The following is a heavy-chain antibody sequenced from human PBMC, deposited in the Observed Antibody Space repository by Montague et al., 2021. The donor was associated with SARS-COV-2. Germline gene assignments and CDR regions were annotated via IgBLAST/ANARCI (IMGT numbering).Heavy chain of an antibody. CDR1: GGSISGYY. J-gene: IGHJ4*02. Sequence: SETLSLTCTVSGGSISGYYWSWIRQPPGKGLEWIGYIYYSGSTNYNPSLKSRVTISVDTSKNQFSLKLSSVTAADTAVYYCARIWYSSGYQGIYYFDYWGQGTLVTVSS. CDR2: IYYSGST. V-gene: IGHV4-59*01. D-gene: IGHD3-22*01. CDR3: ARIWYSSGYQGIYYFDY.